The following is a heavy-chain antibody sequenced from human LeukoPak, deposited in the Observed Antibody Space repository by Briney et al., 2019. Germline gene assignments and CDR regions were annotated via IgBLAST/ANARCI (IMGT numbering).Heavy chain of an antibody. CDR3: ARDLKDYYDSSGYLPFGY. V-gene: IGHV4-30-4*01. D-gene: IGHD3-22*01. J-gene: IGHJ4*02. CDR2: IYYSVST. Sequence: SQTLSLTCTVSGGSISSGDYYWSWIRQPPGKGLEWIGYIYYSVSTYYNPSLKSRVTISVDTSKNQFSLKLSSVTAADTAVYYCARDLKDYYDSSGYLPFGYWGQGTLVTVSS. CDR1: GGSISSGDYY.